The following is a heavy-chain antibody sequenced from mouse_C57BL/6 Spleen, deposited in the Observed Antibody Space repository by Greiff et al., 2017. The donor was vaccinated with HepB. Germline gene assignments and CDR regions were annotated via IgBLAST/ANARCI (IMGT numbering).Heavy chain of an antibody. D-gene: IGHD2-1*01. CDR1: GFTFSSYA. CDR2: ISSGGDYI. CDR3: TREDYGKYYYAMDY. J-gene: IGHJ4*01. Sequence: EVMLVESGEGLVKPGGSLKLSCAASGFTFSSYAMSWVRQTPEKRLEWVAYISSGGDYIYYADTVKGRFTISRDNARNTLYLQMSSLKSEDTAMYYCTREDYGKYYYAMDYWGQGTSVTVSS. V-gene: IGHV5-9-1*02.